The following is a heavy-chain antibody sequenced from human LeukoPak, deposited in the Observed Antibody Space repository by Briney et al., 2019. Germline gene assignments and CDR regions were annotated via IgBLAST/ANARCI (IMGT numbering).Heavy chain of an antibody. Sequence: GGSLRLSCAASGFALSDYYMSWIRQAPGKGLGGVSYISSSGSTIYYADSVKGRFTISRDNAKNSLYLQMISMRAEDTAVYYCAIQQLDAFDIWGQGTMVTVSS. CDR3: AIQQLDAFDI. V-gene: IGHV3-11*01. CDR1: GFALSDYY. CDR2: ISSSGSTI. J-gene: IGHJ3*02. D-gene: IGHD6-13*01.